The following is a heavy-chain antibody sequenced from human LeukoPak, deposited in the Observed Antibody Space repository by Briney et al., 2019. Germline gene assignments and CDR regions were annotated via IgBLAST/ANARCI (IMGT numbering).Heavy chain of an antibody. CDR1: GYTXTGYY. J-gene: IGHJ4*02. Sequence: ASVKVSCKTSGYTXTGYYLHWVRQAPGQGLEWMGWISPNTGATKYAQKLQGRVAMTRDTSISIAYMELSRLRSDDTAVYYCARGLYNTYPEDYWGQGTLVTVSS. V-gene: IGHV1-2*02. CDR2: ISPNTGAT. CDR3: ARGLYNTYPEDY. D-gene: IGHD1-1*01.